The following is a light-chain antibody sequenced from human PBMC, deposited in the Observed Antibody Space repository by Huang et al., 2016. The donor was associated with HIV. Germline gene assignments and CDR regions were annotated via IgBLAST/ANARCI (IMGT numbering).Light chain of an antibody. V-gene: IGKV1-NL1*01. CDR3: QQYYGTPYT. Sequence: DIQVTQSPSSLSASVGDRVTVTCRTSRGISDSLVWYQQKSGRAPKLLVYAASGLESGVPSRFSGSGAGADFTLTINNLQPEDFATYYCQQYYGTPYTFGQGTKVEIK. J-gene: IGKJ2*01. CDR1: RGISDS. CDR2: AAS.